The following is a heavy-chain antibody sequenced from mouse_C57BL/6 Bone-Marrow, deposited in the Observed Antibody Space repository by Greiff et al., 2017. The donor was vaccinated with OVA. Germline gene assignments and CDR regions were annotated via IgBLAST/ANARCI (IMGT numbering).Heavy chain of an antibody. CDR1: EYEFPSHD. CDR3: ARHYYDYDGDYYAMDY. V-gene: IGHV5-2*01. Sequence: EVQRVESGGGLVQPGESLKLSCESNEYEFPSHDMSWVRKTPEKRLELVAAINSDGGSTYYPDTMERRFIISRDNTKKTLYLQMSSLRSEDTALYYCARHYYDYDGDYYAMDYWGQGTSVTVSS. J-gene: IGHJ4*01. CDR2: INSDGGST. D-gene: IGHD2-4*01.